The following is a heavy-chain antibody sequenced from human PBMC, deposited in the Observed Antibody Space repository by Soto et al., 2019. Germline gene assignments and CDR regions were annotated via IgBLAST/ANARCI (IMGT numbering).Heavy chain of an antibody. CDR2: ISSSSSTT. Sequence: PGGTLRLTCAASGFTFTTYNMNWVRQAPGKELEWVSYISSSSSTTYYADSVKGRFTISRDNAKNSLYLQMNSLRDEDTAVYYCARVAGSWGYWGQGTLVTVSS. D-gene: IGHD3-10*01. CDR3: ARVAGSWGY. CDR1: GFTFTTYN. J-gene: IGHJ4*02. V-gene: IGHV3-48*02.